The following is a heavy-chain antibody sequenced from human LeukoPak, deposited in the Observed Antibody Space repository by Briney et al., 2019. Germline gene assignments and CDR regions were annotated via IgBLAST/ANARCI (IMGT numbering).Heavy chain of an antibody. CDR3: ARVDIVVVPAAIEGSGYYYYYMDV. V-gene: IGHV3-7*01. Sequence: GGSLRLSCAASGFTFSSYWVSWVRQAPGKGLEWVANIKQDGSEKYYVDSVKGRFTISRDNSKNSLYLQMNSLRAEDTAVYYCARVDIVVVPAAIEGSGYYYYYMDVWGKGTTVTVSS. J-gene: IGHJ6*03. CDR2: IKQDGSEK. D-gene: IGHD2-2*02. CDR1: GFTFSSYW.